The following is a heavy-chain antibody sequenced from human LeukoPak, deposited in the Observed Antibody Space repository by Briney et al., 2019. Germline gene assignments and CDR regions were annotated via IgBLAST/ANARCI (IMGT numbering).Heavy chain of an antibody. CDR3: AKGGEGWYGSGLIFDY. V-gene: IGHV3-23*01. D-gene: IGHD3-10*01. CDR2: ISGSGGST. J-gene: IGHJ4*02. Sequence: SGGSLRLSCAASGFTFSSYAMSWVRQAPGKGLEWVSAISGSGGSTYYADSVKGRFTISRDNSKNTLYLQMNSLRAEDTAVYYCAKGGEGWYGSGLIFDYWGQGTLVTVSS. CDR1: GFTFSSYA.